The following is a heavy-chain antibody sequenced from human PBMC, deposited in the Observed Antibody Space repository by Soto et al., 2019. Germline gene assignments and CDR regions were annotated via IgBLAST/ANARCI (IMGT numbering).Heavy chain of an antibody. Sequence: ASVKVSCKASGYTFTSYAMHWVRQAPGQRLEWMGWINAGNGNTKYSQKFQGRVTITRDTSASKAYMALRGLRSEVPPAYYCAPGRSLYWTYQHWGIVTLATAS. CDR2: INAGNGNT. J-gene: IGHJ1*01. D-gene: IGHD2-15*01. V-gene: IGHV1-3*01. CDR3: APGRSLYWTYQH. CDR1: GYTFTSYA.